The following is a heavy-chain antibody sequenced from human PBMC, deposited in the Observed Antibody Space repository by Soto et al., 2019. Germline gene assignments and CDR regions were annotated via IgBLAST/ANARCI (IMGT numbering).Heavy chain of an antibody. J-gene: IGHJ3*02. CDR2: TYYRSKWYN. D-gene: IGHD3-10*01. CDR1: GDSVSSNSAA. CDR3: ARFLRHYGSGSYFDAFDI. V-gene: IGHV6-1*01. Sequence: SQTLSLTCAISGDSVSSNSAAWNWIRQSPSRGLEWLGRTYYRSKWYNDYAVSVKSRITINPDTSKNQFSLQLNSVTPEDTAVYYFARFLRHYGSGSYFDAFDIWGQGTMVTVSS.